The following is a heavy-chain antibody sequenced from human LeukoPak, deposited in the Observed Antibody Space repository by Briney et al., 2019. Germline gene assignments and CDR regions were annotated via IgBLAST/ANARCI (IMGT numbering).Heavy chain of an antibody. CDR3: ARTGYYYDSSGYDGYFDL. CDR2: ISYDGSNK. V-gene: IGHV3-30*12. Sequence: PGGSLRLSCAASGFIFSDFGMHWVRQAPGKGLEWVAVISYDGSNKYYADSVKGRFTISRDNAKNSLYLQMNSLRAEDTAVYYCARTGYYYDSSGYDGYFDLWGRGTLVTVSS. J-gene: IGHJ2*01. CDR1: GFIFSDFG. D-gene: IGHD3-22*01.